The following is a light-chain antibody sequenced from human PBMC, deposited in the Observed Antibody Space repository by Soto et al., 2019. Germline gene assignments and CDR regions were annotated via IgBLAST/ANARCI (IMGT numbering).Light chain of an antibody. V-gene: IGLV1-44*01. CDR1: SSNIGSNT. Sequence: QSVLTQPPSASGTPGQRVTISCSGSSSNIGSNTVNWYQQLPGTAPKLLIYSNNKRPSGVPDRFSGSKSGTSASLAISGLPSEEEDDYYCAAWDDSLNGPYVFGTGTKLTVL. CDR3: AAWDDSLNGPYV. J-gene: IGLJ1*01. CDR2: SNN.